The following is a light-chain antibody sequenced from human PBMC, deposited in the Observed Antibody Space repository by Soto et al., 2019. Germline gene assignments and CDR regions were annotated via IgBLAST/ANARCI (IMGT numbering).Light chain of an antibody. CDR3: QQYAKYPWT. CDR2: EAS. V-gene: IGKV1-5*03. CDR1: QGIRAW. J-gene: IGKJ1*01. Sequence: DIQMTQSPSTLSASVGERVTITCRASQGIRAWLAWYQQKPGKAHKLLIYEASSLESGVPSRFSASGSGTEFTLTISSLQADDFATYYCQQYAKYPWTFGQGTTVEV.